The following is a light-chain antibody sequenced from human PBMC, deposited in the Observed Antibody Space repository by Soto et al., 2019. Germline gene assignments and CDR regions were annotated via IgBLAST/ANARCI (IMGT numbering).Light chain of an antibody. CDR2: GAS. CDR1: HSVDSTH. J-gene: IGKJ1*01. V-gene: IGKV3D-15*03. CDR3: EVYKNRLQM. Sequence: TQSQDKQYLSPGERATLSCRTSHSVDSTHLAWYQQKPGRAPRLLIYGASGRATGIPDRFGGSGSGTEFTLTISILQSEDFAVYCCEVYKNRLQMFGEGSKV.